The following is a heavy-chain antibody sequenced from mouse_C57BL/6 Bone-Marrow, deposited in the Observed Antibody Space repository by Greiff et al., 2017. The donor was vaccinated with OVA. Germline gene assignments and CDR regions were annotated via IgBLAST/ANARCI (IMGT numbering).Heavy chain of an antibody. V-gene: IGHV1-82*01. J-gene: IGHJ4*01. Sequence: VQLVESGPELVKPGASVKISCKASGYAFSSSWMNWVKQRPGKGLEWIGRIYPGDGDTNYNGKFKGKATLTADKSSSTAYMQLSSLTSEDSAVYFCAREGFYYGSSGAMDYWGQGTSVTVSS. CDR3: AREGFYYGSSGAMDY. D-gene: IGHD1-1*01. CDR2: IYPGDGDT. CDR1: GYAFSSSW.